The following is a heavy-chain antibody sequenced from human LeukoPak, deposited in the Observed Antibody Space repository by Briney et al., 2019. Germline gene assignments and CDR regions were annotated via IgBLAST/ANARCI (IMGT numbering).Heavy chain of an antibody. CDR3: ARDSGDRPRAVGYYFDY. CDR2: IKQDGSMK. CDR1: GFSFSNYW. D-gene: IGHD7-27*01. J-gene: IGHJ4*02. V-gene: IGHV3-7*01. Sequence: GGSLRLSCAASGFSFSNYWMSWVRQAPGKGLEWVANIKQDGSMKGYVDSVKGPFTISRDNAKNSLYLQMNSLRAEDTAVYYCARDSGDRPRAVGYYFDYWGQGTLVTVSS.